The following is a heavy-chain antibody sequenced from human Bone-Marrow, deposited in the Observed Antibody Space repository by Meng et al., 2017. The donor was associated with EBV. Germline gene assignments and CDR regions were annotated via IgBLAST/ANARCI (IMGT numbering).Heavy chain of an antibody. J-gene: IGHJ4*02. CDR1: VGPISSSSYY. V-gene: IGHV4-39*07. CDR3: ARESRGGRYYYDSSGYCCDY. D-gene: IGHD3-22*01. Sequence: QLQLQESGPGLVKPSETLSRTCTVPVGPISSSSYYWGWIRQPPGKGLEWIGSIYYSGSTYYNPSLKSRVTISVDTSKNQFSLKLSSVSAADTAVYYCARESRGGRYYYDSSGYCCDYWGQGTLVTVSS. CDR2: IYYSGST.